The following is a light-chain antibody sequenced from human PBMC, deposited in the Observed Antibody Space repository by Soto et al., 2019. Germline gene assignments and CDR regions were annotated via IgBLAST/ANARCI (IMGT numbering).Light chain of an antibody. Sequence: EIVMTQSPATLSVSPGERATLSCRASHSVSSRLARYQQKPGQAPGLLIYGASTRATGLPARFSGSGSGTEFTLTISSLQSEDFAVYYCQHYTNWPLTFGGGTKVEIK. J-gene: IGKJ4*01. V-gene: IGKV3-15*01. CDR2: GAS. CDR1: HSVSSR. CDR3: QHYTNWPLT.